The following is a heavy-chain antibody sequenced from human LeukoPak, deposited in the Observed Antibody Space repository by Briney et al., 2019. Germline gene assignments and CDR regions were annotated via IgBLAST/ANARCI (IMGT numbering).Heavy chain of an antibody. J-gene: IGHJ3*02. CDR3: ASQVVVAESGAFDI. CDR1: GGSFSGYY. Sequence: SETLSLTCAVYGGSFSGYYWSWIRQPPGKGLEWIGEINHSGSTNYNPSLKSRVTISVDTSKNQFSLKLSSVTAADTAVYYCASQVVVAESGAFDIWGQGTMVTVSS. V-gene: IGHV4-34*01. CDR2: INHSGST. D-gene: IGHD2-15*01.